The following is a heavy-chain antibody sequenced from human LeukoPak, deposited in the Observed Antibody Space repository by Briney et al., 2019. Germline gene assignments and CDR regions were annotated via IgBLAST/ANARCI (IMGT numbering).Heavy chain of an antibody. V-gene: IGHV1-46*01. J-gene: IGHJ6*02. CDR1: GYTFTSYY. Sequence: ASVKVSCKASGYTFTSYYMHWVRQAPGQGLEWMGIINPSGGSTSYAQKFQGRVTMTRDTSTSTVYMELSSLRSEDTAVYYCARERVEFYYGSGSYYNWYYYYGMDVWGQGTTVTVSS. CDR2: INPSGGST. D-gene: IGHD3-10*01. CDR3: ARERVEFYYGSGSYYNWYYYYGMDV.